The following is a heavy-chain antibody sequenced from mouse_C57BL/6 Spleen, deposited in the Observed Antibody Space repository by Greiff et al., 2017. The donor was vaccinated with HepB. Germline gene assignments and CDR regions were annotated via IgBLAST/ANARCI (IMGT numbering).Heavy chain of an antibody. CDR1: GYTFTSYT. Sequence: LVESGAELARPGASVKMSCKASGYTFTSYTMHWVKQRPGQGLEWIGYINPSSGYTKYNQKFKDKATLTADKSSSTAYMQLSSLTSEDSAVYYCARIGLYDYSYYYAMDYWGQGTSVTVSS. CDR2: INPSSGYT. CDR3: ARIGLYDYSYYYAMDY. J-gene: IGHJ4*01. D-gene: IGHD2-4*01. V-gene: IGHV1-4*01.